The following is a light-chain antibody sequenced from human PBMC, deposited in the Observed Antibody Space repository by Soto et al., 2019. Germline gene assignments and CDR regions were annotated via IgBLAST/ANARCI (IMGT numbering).Light chain of an antibody. CDR2: DAS. Sequence: DIQITQSPSTLSASVGDRVSITCRASQSISSWLAWYQQKPGKAPKLLIYDASSLESGVPSRFSGSGSGTEFTLTISSLQPDDFATYYRQQYNSYSPTFGQGTKVDIK. CDR3: QQYNSYSPT. V-gene: IGKV1-5*01. CDR1: QSISSW. J-gene: IGKJ2*01.